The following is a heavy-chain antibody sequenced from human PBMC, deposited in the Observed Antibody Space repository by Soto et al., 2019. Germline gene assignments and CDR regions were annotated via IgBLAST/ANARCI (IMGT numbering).Heavy chain of an antibody. V-gene: IGHV4-31*03. J-gene: IGHJ6*02. CDR2: IYYSGST. D-gene: IGHD2-2*01. Sequence: SETLSLTCTVSGGSISSGGYYWSWIRQHPGKGLEWIGYIYYSGSTYYNPSLKSRVTISVDTSKNQFSLKLSSVTAADTAVYYCARGIGCSSTSCYGDYYYYGMDVGGQGTTVTVSS. CDR1: GGSISSGGYY. CDR3: ARGIGCSSTSCYGDYYYYGMDV.